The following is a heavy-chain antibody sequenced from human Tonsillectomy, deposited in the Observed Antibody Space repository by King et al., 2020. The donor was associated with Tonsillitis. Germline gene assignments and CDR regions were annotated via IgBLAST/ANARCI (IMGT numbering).Heavy chain of an antibody. V-gene: IGHV4-39*01. Sequence: QLQELGPGLVKPSETLSLTCTVSGGSISSSSYYWGWIRQPPGKGLEWIGSIYYSGSTYYNPSLKSRVIISVETSKNQFSLKLSSVTAADTAMYYCARITYYDILTTYFGDVWGKGTTVTVSS. CDR2: IYYSGST. J-gene: IGHJ6*04. CDR1: GGSISSSSYY. D-gene: IGHD3-9*01. CDR3: ARITYYDILTTYFGDV.